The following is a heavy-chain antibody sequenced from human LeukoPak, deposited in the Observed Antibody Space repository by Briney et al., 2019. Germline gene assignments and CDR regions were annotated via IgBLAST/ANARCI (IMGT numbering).Heavy chain of an antibody. V-gene: IGHV3-7*01. CDR1: GFTFSSYW. CDR3: ARDWGSDCSGGSCYSSNWFDP. J-gene: IGHJ5*02. D-gene: IGHD2-15*01. CDR2: IKQDGSEK. Sequence: PGGSLRLSCAASGFTFSSYWMSWVRQAPGKGLEWVANIKQDGSEKYYVDSVKGRFTISRDNAKNSLYLQMNSLRAEDTAVYYCARDWGSDCSGGSCYSSNWFDPWGQGTLVTVSS.